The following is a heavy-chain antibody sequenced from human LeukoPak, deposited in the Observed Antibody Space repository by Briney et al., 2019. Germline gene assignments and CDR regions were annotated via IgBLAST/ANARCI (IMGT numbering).Heavy chain of an antibody. CDR2: NYHSGST. CDR1: GYSISSGYY. CDR3: ARGGSRIVGATLYYFDY. D-gene: IGHD1-26*01. V-gene: IGHV4-38-2*02. J-gene: IGHJ4*02. Sequence: SETLSLNCTVSGYSISSGYYWGWTRQPPGKGLERIGINYHSGSTYYNPSLKSRVTISVDTSKNQFSLKLSSVTAADTAVYYCARGGSRIVGATLYYFDYWGQGTLVTVSS.